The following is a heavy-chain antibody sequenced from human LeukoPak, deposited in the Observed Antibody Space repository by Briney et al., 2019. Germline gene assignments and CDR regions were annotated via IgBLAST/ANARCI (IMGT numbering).Heavy chain of an antibody. J-gene: IGHJ4*02. V-gene: IGHV5-51*01. Sequence: GVSLKISCKGSGYSFTSYWIGGVRPMPGKGLEWMGIIYPGDSDTRYSPSLQSEVTISADTSISTAYLQWSSLKASDTAMYYCALEGELFGYWGQGTLVTVSS. CDR3: ALEGELFGY. CDR1: GYSFTSYW. D-gene: IGHD1-7*01. CDR2: IYPGDSDT.